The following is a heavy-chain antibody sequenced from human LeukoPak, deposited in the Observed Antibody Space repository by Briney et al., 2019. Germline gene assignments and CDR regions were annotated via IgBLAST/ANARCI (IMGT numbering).Heavy chain of an antibody. D-gene: IGHD1-26*01. CDR1: KFTLSTYW. CDR3: ARRRYSGSSQHFDY. CDR2: IKQDGSEK. Sequence: GGSLRLSCAASKFTLSTYWMSWVRQAPGKGREWVANIKQDGSEKYYVDSVKGRFTISRDNAKNSLYLQMNSLRAEDTAVYYCARRRYSGSSQHFDYWGQGTRVTVSS. V-gene: IGHV3-7*01. J-gene: IGHJ4*02.